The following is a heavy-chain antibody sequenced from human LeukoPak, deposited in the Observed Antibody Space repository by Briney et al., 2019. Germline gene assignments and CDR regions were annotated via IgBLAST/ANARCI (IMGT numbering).Heavy chain of an antibody. J-gene: IGHJ4*02. D-gene: IGHD5-12*01. CDR2: IYSGGST. Sequence: GGSLRLSCAASEFSVGSNYMTWVRQAPGKGLEWVSLIYSGGSTYYADSVKGRFTISRDNSKNTLYLQMNSLRAEDTAVYYCARAPSGYHNTGGQGTLVTVSS. V-gene: IGHV3-66*01. CDR3: ARAPSGYHNT. CDR1: EFSVGSNY.